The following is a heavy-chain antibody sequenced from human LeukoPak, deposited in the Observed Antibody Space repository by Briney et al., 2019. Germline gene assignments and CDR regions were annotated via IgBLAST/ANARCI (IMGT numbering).Heavy chain of an antibody. Sequence: PGRSLRLSCAAFGFTFSSYGMHWVRQAPGKGLEWVAVISYDGSNKYYADSVKGRFTISRDNAKNSLYLQMNSLRAEDTAVYYCARGPEGGYAYFDYWGQGTLVTVSS. CDR3: ARGPEGGYAYFDY. J-gene: IGHJ4*02. CDR1: GFTFSSYG. D-gene: IGHD5-12*01. V-gene: IGHV3-30*03. CDR2: ISYDGSNK.